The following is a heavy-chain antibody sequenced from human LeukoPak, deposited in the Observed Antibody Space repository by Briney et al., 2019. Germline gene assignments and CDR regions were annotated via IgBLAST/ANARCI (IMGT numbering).Heavy chain of an antibody. CDR2: ISFDGSVK. CDR3: AGPVVPATYDAFDI. CDR1: GFTFSSYA. Sequence: GRSLRLSCAASGFTFSSYAMHWVRQAPGKGLEWVAVISFDGSVKYYADSVKGRFTISRDKSKNTLYLQMNSLRPEDTAVYYCAGPVVPATYDAFDIWGQGTMVTVSS. D-gene: IGHD2-2*01. J-gene: IGHJ3*02. V-gene: IGHV3-30-3*01.